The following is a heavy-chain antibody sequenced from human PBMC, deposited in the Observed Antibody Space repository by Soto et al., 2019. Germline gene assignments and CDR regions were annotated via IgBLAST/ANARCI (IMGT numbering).Heavy chain of an antibody. CDR2: ISYDGSNK. V-gene: IGHV3-30-3*01. CDR1: GFTFSSYA. J-gene: IGHJ6*02. D-gene: IGHD3-10*01. CDR3: ARDKAGSGSYYPWPVVYYYYGMDV. Sequence: GGSLRLSCAASGFTFSSYAMHWVRQAPGKGLEWVAVISYDGSNKYYADSVKGRFTISRDNSKNTLYLQMNSLRAEDTAVYYCARDKAGSGSYYPWPVVYYYYGMDVWGQGTTVTVSS.